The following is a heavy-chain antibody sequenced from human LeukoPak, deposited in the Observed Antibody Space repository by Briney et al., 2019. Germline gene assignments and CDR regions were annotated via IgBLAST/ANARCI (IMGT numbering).Heavy chain of an antibody. CDR2: ISYDGSNK. D-gene: IGHD3-3*01. CDR3: AKPSYYDFWSGPDY. V-gene: IGHV3-30-3*02. Sequence: TGGSLRLSCAASGFTFSSYAMHWVRQAPGKGLEWVAVISYDGSNKYYADSVKGRFTISRDNSKNTLYLQMNSLRAEDTAVYYCAKPSYYDFWSGPDYWGQGTLVTVSS. J-gene: IGHJ4*02. CDR1: GFTFSSYA.